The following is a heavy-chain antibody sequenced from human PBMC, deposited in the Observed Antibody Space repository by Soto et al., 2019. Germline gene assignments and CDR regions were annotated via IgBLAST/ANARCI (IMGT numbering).Heavy chain of an antibody. V-gene: IGHV4-4*02. Sequence: QVQLQESGPGLLTPSGTLVLSCADSGDSVSSSNWWTWVRQPPGKGLKWIGGIVHTAITNSTPSLKSRVTMSVGKSKNQFSLKLTSVTAADTAVYYCARYSVEGLYYSFAMVVWGQGTTVTVSS. CDR3: ARYSVEGLYYSFAMVV. D-gene: IGHD3-10*01. CDR1: GDSVSSSNW. J-gene: IGHJ6*02. CDR2: IVHTAIT.